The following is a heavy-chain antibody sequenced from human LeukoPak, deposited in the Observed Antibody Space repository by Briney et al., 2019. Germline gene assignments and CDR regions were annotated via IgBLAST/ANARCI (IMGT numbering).Heavy chain of an antibody. J-gene: IGHJ4*02. CDR1: GFTFSSYA. V-gene: IGHV3-21*01. D-gene: IGHD4-17*01. CDR3: ASVNGDPEDY. CDR2: ISSSSSYI. Sequence: GGSLRLSCAASGFTFSSYAMSWVRQAPGKGLEWVSSISSSSSYIYYADSVKGRFTISRDNAKNSLYLQMNSLRAEDTAVYYCASVNGDPEDYWGQGTLVTVSS.